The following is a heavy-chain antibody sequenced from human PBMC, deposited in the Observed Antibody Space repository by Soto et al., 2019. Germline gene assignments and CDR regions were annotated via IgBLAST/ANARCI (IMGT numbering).Heavy chain of an antibody. J-gene: IGHJ2*01. CDR1: GFTFSSYA. V-gene: IGHV3-23*01. Sequence: EVQLLESGGGLVQPGGSLRLSCAASGFTFSSYAMNWVRQAPGKGLEWVSAISGSGDSTYYADSVKGRFTISRDKSKNTLYLQMNSLRAEDTAVYYCARRNSGWYFDLWGRGTLVTVSS. CDR3: ARRNSGWYFDL. CDR2: ISGSGDST. D-gene: IGHD4-4*01.